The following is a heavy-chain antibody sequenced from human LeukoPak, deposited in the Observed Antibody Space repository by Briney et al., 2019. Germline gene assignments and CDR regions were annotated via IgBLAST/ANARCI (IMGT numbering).Heavy chain of an antibody. J-gene: IGHJ3*02. CDR2: ISNSGTT. Sequence: SQTLSLTCAVSGDSVTSGGYYWTWIRHHPGKGLAWIGYISNSGTTSYNPSLKSRVSISVDTSDNQFSLRLTSVTAADTAVYYCARDVVVTSSPDAFDIWGQGTMVTVSS. V-gene: IGHV4-31*11. D-gene: IGHD2-21*01. CDR3: ARDVVVTSSPDAFDI. CDR1: GDSVTSGGYY.